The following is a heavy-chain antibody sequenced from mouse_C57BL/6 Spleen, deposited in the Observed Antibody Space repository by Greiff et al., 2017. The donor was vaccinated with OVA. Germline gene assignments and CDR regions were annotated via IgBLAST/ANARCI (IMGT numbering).Heavy chain of an antibody. CDR3: ARDRALGYFDV. CDR1: GFTFSSYA. J-gene: IGHJ1*03. Sequence: EVHLVESGGGLVKPGGSLKLSCAASGFTFSSYAMSWVRQTPEKRLEWVATISDGGSYTYYPDNVKGRFTISRDNAKNNLYLQMSHLKSEDTAMYYCARDRALGYFDVWGTGTTVTVSS. CDR2: ISDGGSYT. V-gene: IGHV5-4*01.